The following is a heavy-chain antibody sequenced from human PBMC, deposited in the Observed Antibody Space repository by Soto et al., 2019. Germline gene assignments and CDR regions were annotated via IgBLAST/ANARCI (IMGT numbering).Heavy chain of an antibody. V-gene: IGHV4-39*07. D-gene: IGHD4-17*01. CDR3: ARVWTTVTNWFDP. CDR2: INYSGST. Sequence: LTCTVSGGSIRSSSYYYWAWIRQPPGKGLKWIGSINYSGSTYYNPSLKSQVTISVDKSKNQFSLKLSSVTAADTAVYYCARVWTTVTNWFDPWGQGTLVTVSS. CDR1: GGSIRSSSYYY. J-gene: IGHJ5*02.